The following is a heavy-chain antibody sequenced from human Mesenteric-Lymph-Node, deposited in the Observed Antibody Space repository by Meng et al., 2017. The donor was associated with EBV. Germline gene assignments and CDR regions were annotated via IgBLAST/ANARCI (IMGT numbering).Heavy chain of an antibody. D-gene: IGHD5-12*01. V-gene: IGHV4-61*01. CDR2: IYYTGST. J-gene: IGHJ4*02. CDR3: ARGGYSGYDFDY. CDR1: GGSVISDTYY. Sequence: QLQLQESGPGLVTPSETLSLTCSVSGGSVISDTYYWSWIRQPPGKGLEWIAFIYYTGSTSYNPSLKSRVTMSVDTSKNQFSLRLSSVTAADTAVYFCARGGYSGYDFDYWGQGTLVTVSS.